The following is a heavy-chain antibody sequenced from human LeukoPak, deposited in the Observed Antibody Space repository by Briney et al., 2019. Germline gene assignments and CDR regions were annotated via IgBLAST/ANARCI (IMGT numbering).Heavy chain of an antibody. D-gene: IGHD3-22*01. CDR3: ARDLLGDSSGYFDY. CDR2: INPNSGGT. Sequence: ASVKVSCKASGYTFTGYYMHWVRQAPGRGLEWMGWINPNSGGTNYAQKFQGRVTMTRDTSISTAYMELSRLRSDDTAVYYCARDLLGDSSGYFDYWGQGTLVTVSS. J-gene: IGHJ4*02. V-gene: IGHV1-2*02. CDR1: GYTFTGYY.